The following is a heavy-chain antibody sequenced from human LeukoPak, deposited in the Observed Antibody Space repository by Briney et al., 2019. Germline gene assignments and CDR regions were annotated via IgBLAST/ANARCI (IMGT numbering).Heavy chain of an antibody. Sequence: PSGTLSLTCAVSGGSISSSNWWSWVRQPPGKGLEWIGEIYHSGSTNYNPSLKSRVTISVDKSKNQFSLKLSSVTAADTAVYYCARVLIAVAAPDAFDIWGQGTMVTVSS. CDR1: GGSISSSNW. CDR2: IYHSGST. J-gene: IGHJ3*02. CDR3: ARVLIAVAAPDAFDI. D-gene: IGHD6-19*01. V-gene: IGHV4-4*02.